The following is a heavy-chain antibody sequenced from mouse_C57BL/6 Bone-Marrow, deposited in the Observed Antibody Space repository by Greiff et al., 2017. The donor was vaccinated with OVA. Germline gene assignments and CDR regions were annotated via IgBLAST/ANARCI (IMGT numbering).Heavy chain of an antibody. CDR2: ISGGGSYT. CDR1: GFTFSSYA. V-gene: IGHV5-4*01. D-gene: IGHD1-1*01. J-gene: IGHJ1*03. CDR3: ARGSTVVADWYFDV. Sequence: EVHLVESGGGLVKPGGSLKLSCAASGFTFSSYAMSWVRQTPEKRLEWVATISGGGSYTYYPDNVQGRFTISSANAKNNLYLQMSQLKSEDTAMYYCARGSTVVADWYFDVWGTGTTVTVSS.